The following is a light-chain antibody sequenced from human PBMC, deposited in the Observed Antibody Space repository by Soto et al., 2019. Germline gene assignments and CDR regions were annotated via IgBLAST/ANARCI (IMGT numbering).Light chain of an antibody. J-gene: IGKJ4*01. CDR3: QQYDNLLT. CDR1: QTISSW. Sequence: DIQMTQSPSTLSGSVGDRVTITCRASQTISSWLAWYQQKPGKAPKLLIYDASNLETGVPSRFSGSGSGTYFTFTISSLQPEDIATYYCQQYDNLLTFGGGTKVDIK. CDR2: DAS. V-gene: IGKV1-33*01.